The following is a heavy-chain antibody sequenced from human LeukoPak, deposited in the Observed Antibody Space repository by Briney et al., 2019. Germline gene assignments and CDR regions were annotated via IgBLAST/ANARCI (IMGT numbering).Heavy chain of an antibody. Sequence: SQTLSLTCTVSGGSISSGSYYWSWIRQPAGKGLEWIGRIYTSGSTNYNPSLKSRVTISVDTSKNQFSLKLSSVTAADTAVYYCAGGQQLVRVNYWGQGTLVTVSS. J-gene: IGHJ4*02. D-gene: IGHD6-13*01. CDR1: GGSISSGSYY. V-gene: IGHV4-61*02. CDR3: AGGQQLVRVNY. CDR2: IYTSGST.